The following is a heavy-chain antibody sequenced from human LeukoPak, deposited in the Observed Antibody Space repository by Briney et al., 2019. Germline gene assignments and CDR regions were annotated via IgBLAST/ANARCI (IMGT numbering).Heavy chain of an antibody. CDR1: GGSISSDY. CDR3: ARDPRAFGVGGDYFDY. V-gene: IGHV4-59*01. D-gene: IGHD3-3*01. Sequence: SETLSLTCTVSGGSISSDYWNWIRQPPGKGLEWIGYIYYSRTTNYNPSLKSRVTISVDTSKNQFSLNLSSVTAADTAVYYCARDPRAFGVGGDYFDYWGQGNLVTVSS. J-gene: IGHJ4*02. CDR2: IYYSRTT.